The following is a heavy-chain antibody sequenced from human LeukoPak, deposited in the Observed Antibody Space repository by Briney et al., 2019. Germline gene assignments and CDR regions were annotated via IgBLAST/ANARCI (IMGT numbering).Heavy chain of an antibody. CDR1: GGSFSGYY. V-gene: IGHV4-34*01. D-gene: IGHD3-10*01. CDR3: ATRISMVRGEYYFDY. J-gene: IGHJ4*02. Sequence: SETLSLTCAVYGGSFSGYYWSWIRQPPGKGLEWIGEINHSGSTNYNPSLKSRVTISVDTSKNQFSLKLSSVTAADTAEYYCATRISMVRGEYYFDYWGQGTLVTVSS. CDR2: INHSGST.